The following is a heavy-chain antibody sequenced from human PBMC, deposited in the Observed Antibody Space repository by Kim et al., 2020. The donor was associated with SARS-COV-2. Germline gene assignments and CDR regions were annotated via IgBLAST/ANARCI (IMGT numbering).Heavy chain of an antibody. J-gene: IGHJ6*02. CDR3: AKEGRARGAIDYYYDYGMDV. V-gene: IGHV3-43*01. Sequence: RFTISRDNSKNSLYLQMNSLRTEDTALYYCAKEGRARGAIDYYYDYGMDVWGQGTTVTVSS. D-gene: IGHD3-10*01.